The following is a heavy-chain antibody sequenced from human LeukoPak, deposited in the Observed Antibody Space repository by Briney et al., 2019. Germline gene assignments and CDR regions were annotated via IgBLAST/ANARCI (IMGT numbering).Heavy chain of an antibody. J-gene: IGHJ6*03. CDR3: ARTVAGPRYYYYYMDV. V-gene: IGHV4-39*01. D-gene: IGHD2-15*01. Sequence: SETLSLTCTVSGGSISSSSYYWGWLRQPPGKGLEWIGSIYYSGSTYFNPSLKSRVTISVDTSKNQFSLKLSSVTAADTAVYYCARTVAGPRYYYYYMDVWGKGTTVTVSS. CDR1: GGSISSSSYY. CDR2: IYYSGST.